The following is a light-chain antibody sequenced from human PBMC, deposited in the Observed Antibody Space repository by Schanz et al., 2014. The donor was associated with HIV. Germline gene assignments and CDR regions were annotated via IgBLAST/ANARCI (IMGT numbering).Light chain of an antibody. V-gene: IGLV2-14*02. Sequence: QSALTQPASVSGSPGQSITISCTGTTRDVGNYNLVSWYQQHPGKAPRLVIFEVSQRPSGVPDRFSGSKSGNTASLTVSGLQTEDEADYYCNSYAGSNIVFGTGTKLTVL. J-gene: IGLJ1*01. CDR2: EVS. CDR1: TRDVGNYNL. CDR3: NSYAGSNIV.